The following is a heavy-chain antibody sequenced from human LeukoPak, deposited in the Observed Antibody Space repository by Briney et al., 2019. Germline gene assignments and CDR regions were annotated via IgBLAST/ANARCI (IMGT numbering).Heavy chain of an antibody. CDR1: GFTFSSYG. Sequence: PGRSLRLSCAASGFTFSSYGMHWVRQAPGKGLEWVAVIWYDGNNKYYADSVKGRFTISRDNSKNTLYLQMNSLRAEDTAVYYCAREYYYDSSGYLDYWGQGTLVTVSS. CDR3: AREYYYDSSGYLDY. V-gene: IGHV3-33*01. CDR2: IWYDGNNK. J-gene: IGHJ4*02. D-gene: IGHD3-22*01.